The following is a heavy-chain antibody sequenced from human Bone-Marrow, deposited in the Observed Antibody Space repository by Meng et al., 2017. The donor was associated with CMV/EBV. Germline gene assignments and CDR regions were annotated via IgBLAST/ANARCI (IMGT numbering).Heavy chain of an antibody. V-gene: IGHV3-48*03. D-gene: IGHD2-2*01. CDR1: GFTFSSYE. Sequence: GESLKISCAASGFTFSSYEMNWVRQAPGKGLEWVSYISSSGSTIYYADSVKGRFTISRDNAKNSLYLQMNSLRAEDTAVYYCASLSSTRVYYYYGVDVWGQGTTVTVSS. CDR2: ISSSGSTI. CDR3: ASLSSTRVYYYYGVDV. J-gene: IGHJ6*02.